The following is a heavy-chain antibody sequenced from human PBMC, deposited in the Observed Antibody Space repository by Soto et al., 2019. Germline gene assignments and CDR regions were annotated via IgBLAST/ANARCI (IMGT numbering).Heavy chain of an antibody. CDR3: ARRWGEGKVDS. J-gene: IGHJ4*02. CDR2: INHSGST. D-gene: IGHD3-10*01. Sequence: SETLSLTCAVYGGSFSGYYWSWIRQPPGKGLEWIGEINHSGSTNYNPSLKSRVTISVDRSKNQFSLNLSSVTAADTALYYCARRWGEGKVDSWGQGTLVTAPQ. V-gene: IGHV4-34*01. CDR1: GGSFSGYY.